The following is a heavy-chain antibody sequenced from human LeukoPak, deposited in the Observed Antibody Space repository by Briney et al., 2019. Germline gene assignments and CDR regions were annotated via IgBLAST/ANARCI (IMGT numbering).Heavy chain of an antibody. CDR2: IYYSGST. CDR1: GGSISSYY. D-gene: IGHD2-2*01. CDR3: ARLVPAATLKFDY. Sequence: SETLSLTCTVSGGSISSYYWSWIRQPPGKGLEWIGYIYYSGSTNYNPSLKSRVTISVDTSKNQFSLKLSSVTAADTAVYYCARLVPAATLKFDYWGQGTLVTVSS. J-gene: IGHJ4*02. V-gene: IGHV4-59*08.